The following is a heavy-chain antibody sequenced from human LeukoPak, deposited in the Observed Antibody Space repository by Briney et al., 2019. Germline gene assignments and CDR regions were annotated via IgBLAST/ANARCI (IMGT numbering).Heavy chain of an antibody. J-gene: IGHJ4*02. CDR1: GDSVSSNGAS. D-gene: IGHD3-3*01. V-gene: IGHV6-1*01. CDR3: GRETDFGVVTH. Sequence: PSQTLSLTCAISGDSVSSNGASWNWTRQSPSRGLEWLGRTYYRSQQWHSDYAPSVKGRLTLNPDTSKNQFSLQLNSMTPEDTAVYYCGRETDFGVVTHWGQGTLVTVSS. CDR2: TYYRSQQWHS.